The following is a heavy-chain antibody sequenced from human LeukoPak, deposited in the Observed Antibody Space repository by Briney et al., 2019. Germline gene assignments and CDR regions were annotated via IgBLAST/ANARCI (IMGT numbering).Heavy chain of an antibody. CDR2: IYYNGSP. CDR1: GVSLSNYY. CDR3: ARLCDYGSGTFYNDY. V-gene: IGHV4-59*08. Sequence: SETLCLTCTVSGVSLSNYYWTWMRQPPGKGLEWVGYIYYNGSPNYNPALKGRVPISVGTSKDQSSQKQTSVPAAGTAVYYCARLCDYGSGTFYNDYWGQGTLVTVSS. D-gene: IGHD3-10*01. J-gene: IGHJ4*02.